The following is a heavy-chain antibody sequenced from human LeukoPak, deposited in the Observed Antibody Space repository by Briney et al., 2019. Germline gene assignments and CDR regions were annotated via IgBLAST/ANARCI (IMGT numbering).Heavy chain of an antibody. CDR1: GGSITSGIYH. J-gene: IGHJ2*01. Sequence: SETLSLTCTVSGGSITSGIYHWNWIRQSAERGLEWIGRVHTTGSLYYNPSLKSRVTISIDTSSNHFSLMLSSVTTADTAVYYCARGTKSSSVTVLTSFWYFDLWGRGTLVTVSS. V-gene: IGHV4-61*02. D-gene: IGHD2-21*02. CDR3: ARGTKSSSVTVLTSFWYFDL. CDR2: VHTTGSL.